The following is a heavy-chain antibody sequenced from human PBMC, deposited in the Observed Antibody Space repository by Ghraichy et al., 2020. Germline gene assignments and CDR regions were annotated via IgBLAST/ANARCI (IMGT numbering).Heavy chain of an antibody. CDR3: AKGGWYPDY. Sequence: GESLNISCAASGFTFSSSWMSWVRQASGKGLEWVANIKQDGSEKSYVDSVKGRFTISRDNAKNSLYLQMNSLRAEDTAVYYCAKGGWYPDYWGQGTLVTVSS. D-gene: IGHD6-19*01. J-gene: IGHJ4*02. V-gene: IGHV3-7*01. CDR2: IKQDGSEK. CDR1: GFTFSSSW.